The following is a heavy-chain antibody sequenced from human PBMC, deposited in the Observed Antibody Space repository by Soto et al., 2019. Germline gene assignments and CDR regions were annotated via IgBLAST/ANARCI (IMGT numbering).Heavy chain of an antibody. CDR2: ITDSSDTV. Sequence: GGSLRLSCVASGFSFSNYNMDWVRQAPGKGLEWVSYITDSSDTVHYADSVRGRFTISRDNAESSLYLQMNSLRDEDTAVYFCARDFGHGYYLDYWGRGTLVTVSS. J-gene: IGHJ4*02. CDR3: ARDFGHGYYLDY. V-gene: IGHV3-48*02. CDR1: GFSFSNYN. D-gene: IGHD3-3*01.